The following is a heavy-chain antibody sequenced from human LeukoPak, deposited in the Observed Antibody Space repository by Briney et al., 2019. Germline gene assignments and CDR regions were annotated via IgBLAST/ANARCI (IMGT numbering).Heavy chain of an antibody. CDR3: AKAGCTSTTCYANC. J-gene: IGHJ4*02. V-gene: IGHV3-23*01. Sequence: AGGSLRLSCAASGFTFSSYAMSWVRQAPGKGLEWVSSISGSGGSTYYADSVKGRFTISRDNSSNTLYLQMNSLRAEDTAVYYCAKAGCTSTTCYANCWGQGTLVTVSS. CDR1: GFTFSSYA. CDR2: ISGSGGST. D-gene: IGHD2-2*01.